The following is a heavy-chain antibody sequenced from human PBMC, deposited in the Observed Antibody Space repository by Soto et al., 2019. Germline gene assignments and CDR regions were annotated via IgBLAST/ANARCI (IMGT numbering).Heavy chain of an antibody. V-gene: IGHV1-18*01. D-gene: IGHD5-12*01. CDR1: GYTFTSYG. J-gene: IGHJ5*02. CDR3: TREAIVAENWFDP. CDR2: ISAYNGNT. Sequence: ASVKVSCKASGYTFTSYGISWVRQAPGQGLEWMGWISAYNGNTNYAQKLQGRVSITRDTATSTAYMELRGLRSEDTAVYFCTREAIVAENWFDPWGQGTLVTVSS.